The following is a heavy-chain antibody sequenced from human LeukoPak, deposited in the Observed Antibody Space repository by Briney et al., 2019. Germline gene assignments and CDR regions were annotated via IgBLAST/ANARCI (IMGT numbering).Heavy chain of an antibody. CDR3: ARSVPSPYYFDY. CDR2: IYSGGST. CDR1: GFTVSSNY. J-gene: IGHJ4*02. V-gene: IGHV3-53*01. Sequence: GGSLRLSCAASGFTVSSNYMSWVRQAPGKGLEWVSVIYSGGSTYYADSVKGRFTISRDNSKNTLYLQMNSLRGEDTAVYYCARSVPSPYYFDYWGQGTLVTVSS.